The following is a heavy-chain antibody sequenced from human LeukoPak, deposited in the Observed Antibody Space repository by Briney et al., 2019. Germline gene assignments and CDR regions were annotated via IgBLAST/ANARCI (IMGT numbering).Heavy chain of an antibody. CDR2: ISGSGGST. D-gene: IGHD6-6*01. CDR1: GFTFNAYT. J-gene: IGHJ4*02. CDR3: AKEGEYSSSSGLSFIDY. Sequence: PGGSLRLSCAASGFTFNAYTMSWVRQAPGKGLEWVSGISGSGGSTYYADSVKGRFTISRDNSKNTLFLQMNSLRAEDTAVYYCAKEGEYSSSSGLSFIDYWGQGTLVTVSS. V-gene: IGHV3-23*01.